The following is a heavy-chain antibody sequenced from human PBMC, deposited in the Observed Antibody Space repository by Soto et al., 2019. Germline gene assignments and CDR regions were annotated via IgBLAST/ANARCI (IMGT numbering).Heavy chain of an antibody. CDR1: GGSISSYY. Sequence: SETLSLTCTVSGGSISSYYWSWIRQPPGKGLEWIGYIYYSGSTNYNPSLKGRVTISVDTSKNQFSPKLSSVTAADTAVYYCASSLDSEYFQHWGQGTLVTVSS. CDR3: ASSLDSEYFQH. V-gene: IGHV4-59*01. CDR2: IYYSGST. J-gene: IGHJ1*01.